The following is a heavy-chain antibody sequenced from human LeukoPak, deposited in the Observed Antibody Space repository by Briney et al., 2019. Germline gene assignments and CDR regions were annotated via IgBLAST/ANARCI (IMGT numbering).Heavy chain of an antibody. Sequence: GGSLRLSCTSSGFTFREFAVSWFRQAPGKGLEWVANIKEDGSEEHYVDSVKGRFTISRDNAKNTLYLQMNSLRAEDTAVYYCARDILSQGPDAFDIWGQGTMVTVSS. D-gene: IGHD2/OR15-2a*01. CDR2: IKEDGSEE. CDR3: ARDILSQGPDAFDI. CDR1: GFTFREFA. J-gene: IGHJ3*02. V-gene: IGHV3-7*03.